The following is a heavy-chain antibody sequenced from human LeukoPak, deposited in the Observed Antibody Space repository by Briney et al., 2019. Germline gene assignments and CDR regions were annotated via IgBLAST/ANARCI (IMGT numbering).Heavy chain of an antibody. CDR1: GFTFSTYD. D-gene: IGHD3-16*02. CDR2: ISGDGGRT. Sequence: GGSLRLSCAASGFTFSTYDMHWVRQAPGKGLEWVSLISGDGGRTHYADSVKGRFTISRDNSKNSLYLQMNSLRTEDTAFYYRAKAYYDYVWGSYRYFCAFDIWGQGTMVTVSS. J-gene: IGHJ3*02. V-gene: IGHV3-43*02. CDR3: AKAYYDYVWGSYRYFCAFDI.